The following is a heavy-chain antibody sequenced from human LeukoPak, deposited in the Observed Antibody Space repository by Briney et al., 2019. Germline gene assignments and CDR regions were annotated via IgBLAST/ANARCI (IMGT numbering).Heavy chain of an antibody. CDR2: ISSSSSYI. D-gene: IGHD2-8*01. J-gene: IGHJ3*02. V-gene: IGHV3-21*01. CDR3: ARDSLIQGDAFDI. CDR1: GFTFSSYS. Sequence: GGSLRLSCGASGFTFSSYSMNWVRQAPGKGLEWISSISSSSSYIYYADSVKGRFTISRDNAKNSLYLQMNSLRAEDTAVYYCARDSLIQGDAFDIWGQGTMVTVSS.